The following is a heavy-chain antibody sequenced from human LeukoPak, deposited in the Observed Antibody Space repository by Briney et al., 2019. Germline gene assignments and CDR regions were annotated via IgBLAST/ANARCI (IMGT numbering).Heavy chain of an antibody. CDR1: GASFISYY. CDR2: IYTSGST. Sequence: SETLSLTCTASGASFISYYWSWIRQPAGKGLEWIGHIYTSGSTNYNPSLKSRVTMSVDTSKNQFSLKLTSVTAADTAVYYCARDRFNNYADYWGQGTQVTASS. V-gene: IGHV4-4*07. J-gene: IGHJ4*02. D-gene: IGHD3-3*01. CDR3: ARDRFNNYADY.